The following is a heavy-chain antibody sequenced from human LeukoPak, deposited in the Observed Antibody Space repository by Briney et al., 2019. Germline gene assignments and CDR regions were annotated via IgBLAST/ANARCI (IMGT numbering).Heavy chain of an antibody. CDR1: GGSISSYY. D-gene: IGHD6-13*01. J-gene: IGHJ4*02. CDR3: ARGVAPSIAAAGTILSFDY. CDR2: MYINGIT. Sequence: SSETLSLTCTVSGGSISSYYWSWIRQPAGKGLEWIGRMYINGITNYNPSLKSRVTISVDTSKNQFSLKLSSVTAADTAVYYCARGVAPSIAAAGTILSFDYWGQGTLVTVSS. V-gene: IGHV4-4*07.